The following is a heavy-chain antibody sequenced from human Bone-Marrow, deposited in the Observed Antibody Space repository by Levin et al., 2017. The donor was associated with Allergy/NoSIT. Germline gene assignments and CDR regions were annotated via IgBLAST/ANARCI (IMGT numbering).Heavy chain of an antibody. CDR3: TKKAFGKIDY. D-gene: IGHD3-10*01. Sequence: SCAASGFTFNNYAMNWVRQAPGKGLEWVSCISGRGGDTYYADSVRGRFTISRDNSKDTPFLQMNSLRAEDTAIYYCTKKAFGKIDYWGQGALVTVSS. V-gene: IGHV3-23*01. J-gene: IGHJ4*02. CDR1: GFTFNNYA. CDR2: ISGRGGDT.